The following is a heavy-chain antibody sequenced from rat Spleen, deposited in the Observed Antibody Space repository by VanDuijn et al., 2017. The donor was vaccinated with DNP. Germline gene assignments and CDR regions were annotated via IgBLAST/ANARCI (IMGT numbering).Heavy chain of an antibody. V-gene: IGHV5-19*01. CDR1: GFTFSYYD. D-gene: IGHD4-3*01. CDR3: IRWNSGHFDY. CDR2: ISPSGTST. Sequence: EVQLVESGGGLVQPGRSLKLSCAASGFTFSYYDMAWVRQAPTKGLEWVASISPSGTSTYYRDSVRGRFTISRDNAKSTLYLQMNSLRSEDMATYYCIRWNSGHFDYWGQGVMVTVSS. J-gene: IGHJ2*01.